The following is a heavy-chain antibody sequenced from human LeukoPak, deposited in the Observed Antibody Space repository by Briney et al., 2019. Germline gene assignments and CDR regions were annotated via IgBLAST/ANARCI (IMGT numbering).Heavy chain of an antibody. Sequence: GGSLRLSCAASGFTFSSYEMNGVRQAPGKGLEWVSVISDRGDSTHYADSVKGRFTISRDSSKNTLYLQINSLRGEDTAVYYCAKGRWGLTINNFDIWGQGTVVTVSS. D-gene: IGHD3-9*01. V-gene: IGHV3-23*01. CDR2: ISDRGDST. CDR3: AKGRWGLTINNFDI. CDR1: GFTFSSYE. J-gene: IGHJ3*02.